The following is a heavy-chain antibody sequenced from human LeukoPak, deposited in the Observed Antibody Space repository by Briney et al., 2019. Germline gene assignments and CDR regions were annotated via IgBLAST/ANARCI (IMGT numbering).Heavy chain of an antibody. Sequence: GGALGLSCAASGFTVSSNYMSWGRQAPGEGLGWGSAISWNGGSIDYADSVKGRFTISRDNAKNSLYLQMNSLRAEDTAVYYCARDSSGYPRFDYWGQGTLVTVSS. D-gene: IGHD6-19*01. J-gene: IGHJ4*02. CDR3: ARDSSGYPRFDY. V-gene: IGHV3-11*04. CDR2: ISWNGGSI. CDR1: GFTVSSNY.